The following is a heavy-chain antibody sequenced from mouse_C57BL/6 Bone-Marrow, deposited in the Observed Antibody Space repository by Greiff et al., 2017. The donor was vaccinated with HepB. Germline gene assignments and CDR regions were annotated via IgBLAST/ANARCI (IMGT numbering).Heavy chain of an antibody. CDR1: GFTFNTYA. CDR2: IRSKSSNYAT. V-gene: IGHV10-3*01. Sequence: EVQVVESGGGLVQPKGSLKLSCAASGFTFNTYAMHWVRQAPGKGLEWVARIRSKSSNYATYYADSVKDRFTISRDDSQSMLYLQMNNLKTEDTAMYYCVRSYYGSSYLYYYAMDYWGQGTSVTVSS. D-gene: IGHD1-1*01. CDR3: VRSYYGSSYLYYYAMDY. J-gene: IGHJ4*01.